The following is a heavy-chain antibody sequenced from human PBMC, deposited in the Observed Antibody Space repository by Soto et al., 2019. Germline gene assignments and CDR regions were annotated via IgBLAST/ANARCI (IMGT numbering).Heavy chain of an antibody. Sequence: EVQLVESGGGLVKPGGSLRLSSAASGFTFSSYSMNWVRQAPGKGLEWVSSISSSSSYIYYADSVKGRFTISRDNAKNSLYLQMNSLRAEDTAVYYCARAPTGTTSYYYYYYMDVWGKGTTVTVSS. CDR2: ISSSSSYI. CDR3: ARAPTGTTSYYYYYYMDV. D-gene: IGHD1-1*01. CDR1: GFTFSSYS. J-gene: IGHJ6*03. V-gene: IGHV3-21*01.